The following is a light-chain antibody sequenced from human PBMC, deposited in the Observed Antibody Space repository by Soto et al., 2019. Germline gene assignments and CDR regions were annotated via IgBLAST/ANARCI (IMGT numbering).Light chain of an antibody. Sequence: QSVLNQSPSASASLGASVKLTCTLSSGHISYAIAWHQKQPGKGPRYLMDLNNDGSHTKGDGIPDRFSGSISGAERYLIISSLQSEDEADYYCQTWGTGFQVFGGGTKLTVL. CDR2: LNNDGSH. CDR3: QTWGTGFQV. J-gene: IGLJ2*01. CDR1: SGHISYA. V-gene: IGLV4-69*01.